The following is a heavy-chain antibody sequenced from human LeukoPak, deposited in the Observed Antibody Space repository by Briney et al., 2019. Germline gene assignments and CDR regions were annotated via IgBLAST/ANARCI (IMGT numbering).Heavy chain of an antibody. CDR2: INHSGST. Sequence: SETLSLTCTVYGESFSGYYWSWIRQPPGKGLEWIGEINHSGSTHYNPSLKSRVTISLDTSKNQFFLKLSSVTAADTAVYYCASTERCSTTCPLDYWGQGTLVTVSS. CDR1: GESFSGYY. V-gene: IGHV4-34*01. CDR3: ASTERCSTTCPLDY. J-gene: IGHJ4*02. D-gene: IGHD2-2*01.